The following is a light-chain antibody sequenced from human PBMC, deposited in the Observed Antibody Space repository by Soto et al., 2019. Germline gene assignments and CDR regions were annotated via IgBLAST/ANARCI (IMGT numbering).Light chain of an antibody. Sequence: DIVMTQSPDSLALSLGERATINCKSSQSVLNSSENKKYLAWYQQKPGQPPKPLIYWASTRESGVPDRFSGSGSETDFTLTISSLQAEDVAVYFCQQYYTTPRTFGQGTKVEIK. CDR1: QSVLNSSENKKY. CDR3: QQYYTTPRT. V-gene: IGKV4-1*01. CDR2: WAS. J-gene: IGKJ1*01.